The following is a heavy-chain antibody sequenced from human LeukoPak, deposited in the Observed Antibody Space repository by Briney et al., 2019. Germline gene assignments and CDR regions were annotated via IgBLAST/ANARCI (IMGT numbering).Heavy chain of an antibody. D-gene: IGHD3-16*02. V-gene: IGHV1-3*03. CDR1: GYTFTSYA. J-gene: IGHJ4*02. CDR2: INAGNGNT. Sequence: GASVKVSCKASGYTFTSYAMHWVRQAPGQRLEWMGWINAGNGNTKYSQEFQGRVTITRDTSASTAYMELSSLRSEDMAVYYCARGRISFGGVIVPYYFDYWGQGTLVTVSS. CDR3: ARGRISFGGVIVPYYFDY.